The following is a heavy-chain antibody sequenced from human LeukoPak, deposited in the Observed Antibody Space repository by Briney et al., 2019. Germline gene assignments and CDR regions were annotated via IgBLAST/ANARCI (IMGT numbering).Heavy chain of an antibody. D-gene: IGHD6-6*01. CDR3: ARALSSSSLNWFDP. CDR2: INWNGGST. J-gene: IGHJ5*02. V-gene: IGHV3-20*04. CDR1: GFTFDDYG. Sequence: PGGSLRLSCAAYGFTFDDYGMSWVRQAPGKGLEWVSGINWNGGSTGYADSVKGRFTISRDNDKNSLYLQMNSLRAEDTALYYCARALSSSSLNWFDPWGQGTLVTVSS.